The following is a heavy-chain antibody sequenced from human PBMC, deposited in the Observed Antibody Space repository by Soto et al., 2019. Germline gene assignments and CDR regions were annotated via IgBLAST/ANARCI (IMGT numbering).Heavy chain of an antibody. CDR2: INYSGST. J-gene: IGHJ6*02. CDR3: ARDRPVGNYYYGMDV. Sequence: PSETLSLTCAVYGGSFSGYYWSWIRQPPGKGLEWIGYINYSGSTNYNPSLKSRVTISVDTSKRQFSLKLSSVTAADTAVYYCARDRPVGNYYYGMDVWGQGTTVTVSS. CDR1: GGSFSGYY. V-gene: IGHV4-59*01.